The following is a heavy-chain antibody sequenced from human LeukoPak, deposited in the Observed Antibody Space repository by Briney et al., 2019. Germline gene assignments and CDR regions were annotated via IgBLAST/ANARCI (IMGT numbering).Heavy chain of an antibody. CDR3: ARDSLNSGTYYNLPFDY. CDR2: ISGGGSTM. J-gene: IGHJ4*02. Sequence: GGSLRLSCAASGFTFSSYEMNWVRQAPGKGLEWGSYISGGGSTMYYADSLKGRFTISRDNAKNSLYLQMNILRAEDTAVYYCARDSLNSGTYYNLPFDYWGQGTLVTVSS. CDR1: GFTFSSYE. D-gene: IGHD3-10*01. V-gene: IGHV3-48*03.